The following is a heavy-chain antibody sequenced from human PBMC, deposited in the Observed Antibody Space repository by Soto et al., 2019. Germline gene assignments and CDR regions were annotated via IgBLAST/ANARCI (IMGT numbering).Heavy chain of an antibody. J-gene: IGHJ6*02. CDR3: ARYRYCRGGSCYSNNGMDV. Sequence: QVQLVQSGAEVKKPGSSVKVSCKASGGTFSSYAITWVRQAPGQGLEWMGGIIPIFGTADYAQNFQGRVTITSDESTSTAYMALSSLRSEATAVYYCARYRYCRGGSCYSNNGMDVWGQGTTVTVSS. CDR2: IIPIFGTA. D-gene: IGHD2-15*01. V-gene: IGHV1-69*05. CDR1: GGTFSSYA.